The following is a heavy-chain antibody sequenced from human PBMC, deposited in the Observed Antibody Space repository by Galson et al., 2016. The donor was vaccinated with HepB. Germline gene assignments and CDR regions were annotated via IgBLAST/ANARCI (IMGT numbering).Heavy chain of an antibody. Sequence: SETLSLTCTVSVGSIISNGYYWGWVRQPPGKGLEWIGSIYYSGTTYYNPSLKSRVTMSVDTSTNQFSLKLASVTAADTAVYYCARDYGGNSGWFDPWGQGTLVTVSS. D-gene: IGHD4-23*01. J-gene: IGHJ5*02. CDR1: VGSIISNGYY. V-gene: IGHV4-39*02. CDR2: IYYSGTT. CDR3: ARDYGGNSGWFDP.